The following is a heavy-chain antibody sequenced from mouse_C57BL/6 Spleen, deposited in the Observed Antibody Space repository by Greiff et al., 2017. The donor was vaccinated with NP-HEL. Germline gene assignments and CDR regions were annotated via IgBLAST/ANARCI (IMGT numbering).Heavy chain of an antibody. V-gene: IGHV1-18*01. D-gene: IGHD2-5*01. Sequence: EVKLMESGPELVKPGASVKIPCKASGYTFTDYNMDWVKQSHGKSLEWIGDINPNNGGTIYNQKFKGKATLTVDKSSSTAYMELRSLTSEDTAVYYCAREDSYYSNYDAMDYWGQGTSVTVSS. CDR3: AREDSYYSNYDAMDY. CDR1: GYTFTDYN. J-gene: IGHJ4*01. CDR2: INPNNGGT.